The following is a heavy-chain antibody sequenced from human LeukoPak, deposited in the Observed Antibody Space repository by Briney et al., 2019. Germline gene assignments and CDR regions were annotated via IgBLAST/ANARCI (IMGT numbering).Heavy chain of an antibody. CDR2: IYTSGST. V-gene: IGHV4-4*07. J-gene: IGHJ4*02. Sequence: SETLSLTCTVSGGSISSYYWSWIRQPAGKGLEWIGRIYTSGSTNYNPSLKSRVTMSVDTSKNQFSLKLSPVTAADTAVYYCARAPRGSSWYYLDYWGQGTLVTVSS. D-gene: IGHD6-13*01. CDR1: GGSISSYY. CDR3: ARAPRGSSWYYLDY.